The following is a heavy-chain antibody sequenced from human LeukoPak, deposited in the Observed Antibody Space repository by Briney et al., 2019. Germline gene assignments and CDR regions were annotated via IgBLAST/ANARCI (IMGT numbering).Heavy chain of an antibody. V-gene: IGHV4-59*02. D-gene: IGHD3-16*01. CDR3: ATGGERSRIIRY. J-gene: IGHJ4*02. CDR1: GGSVSSYY. CDR2: IYYSGNT. Sequence: PSETLSLTCTVSGGSVSSYYWTWIRQPPGKGLGWIGYIYYSGNTNYNPSLKSRVTISVDTSKNQFSLKLSSATAADTAVYYCATGGERSRIIRYWGQGTLVTVSS.